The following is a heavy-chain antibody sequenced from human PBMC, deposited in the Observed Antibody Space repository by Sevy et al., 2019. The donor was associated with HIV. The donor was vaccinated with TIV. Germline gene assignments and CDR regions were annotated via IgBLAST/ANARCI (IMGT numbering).Heavy chain of an antibody. D-gene: IGHD2-21*02. Sequence: GGSLRLSCAGSGFTFNSYDMHWVRQAPGKGLEWVAVISHDGNYKNYADSVKVRFTISRDNFKNTLYLQMNSLRVEDTAVYFCARLFSCGGDCYCLDYWGQGALVTVSS. CDR3: ARLFSCGGDCYCLDY. V-gene: IGHV3-30*04. CDR1: GFTFNSYD. CDR2: ISHDGNYK. J-gene: IGHJ4*02.